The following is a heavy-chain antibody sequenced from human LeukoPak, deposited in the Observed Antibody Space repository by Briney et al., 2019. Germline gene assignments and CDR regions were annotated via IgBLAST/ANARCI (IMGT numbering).Heavy chain of an antibody. CDR2: ISGGGVST. J-gene: IGHJ5*02. CDR3: AKEPVVALNWFDP. V-gene: IGHV3-23*01. CDR1: GFTFSSYG. Sequence: GGSLRLSCAASGFTFSSYGMSWVRQAPGKGLEWVSAISGGGVSTYYADSVKGRFTISRDNSKNTVYMQMNSLRVEDTAVYYCAKEPVVALNWFDPWGQGILVTVSS. D-gene: IGHD2-15*01.